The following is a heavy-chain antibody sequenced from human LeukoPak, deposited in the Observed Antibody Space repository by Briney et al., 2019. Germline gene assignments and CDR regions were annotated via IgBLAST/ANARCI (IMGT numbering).Heavy chain of an antibody. CDR1: GGPISSYY. D-gene: IGHD3-22*01. CDR3: ARDRYYYDSSGYYIFDY. V-gene: IGHV4-4*07. Sequence: SETLSLTCTVSGGPISSYYWSWIRQPAGKGLEWIGRIYTSGSTNYNPSLKSRVTMSVDTSKNQFSLKLSSVTAADTAVYYCARDRYYYDSSGYYIFDYWGQGTLVTVSS. CDR2: IYTSGST. J-gene: IGHJ4*02.